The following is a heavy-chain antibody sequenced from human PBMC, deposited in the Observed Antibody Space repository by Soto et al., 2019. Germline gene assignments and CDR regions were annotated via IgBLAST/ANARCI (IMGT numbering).Heavy chain of an antibody. CDR1: GASISGFY. CDR3: VRDGTKTLRDWFDP. V-gene: IGHV4-4*07. J-gene: IGHJ5*02. CDR2: IYATGTI. D-gene: IGHD1-1*01. Sequence: SETLSLTCTVAGASISGFYWSWIRKSAGKGLEWIGRIYATGTIDYNPSLKSRVMMSVDTSKKQFSLKLRSVTAADTAVYYCVRDGTKTLRDWFDPWGQGISVTVSS.